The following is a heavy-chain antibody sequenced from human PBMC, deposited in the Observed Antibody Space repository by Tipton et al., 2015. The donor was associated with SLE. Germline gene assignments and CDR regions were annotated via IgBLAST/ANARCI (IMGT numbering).Heavy chain of an antibody. CDR3: AREGETWGSGAFDI. J-gene: IGHJ3*02. CDR1: GDSLRGSPFH. D-gene: IGHD3-16*01. CDR2: IYHNGGV. Sequence: TLSLTCTVSGDSLRGSPFHWGWIRQPPEKGLEWIGNIYHNGGVYQNRALTTRITLSIDTSKNQFSLTLSSVTAADTAVYYCAREGETWGSGAFDIWGQGTMVTVSA. V-gene: IGHV4-39*07.